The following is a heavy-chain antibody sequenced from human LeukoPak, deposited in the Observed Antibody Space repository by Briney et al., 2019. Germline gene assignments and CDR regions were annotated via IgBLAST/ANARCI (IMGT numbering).Heavy chain of an antibody. V-gene: IGHV3-23*01. D-gene: IGHD5-18*01. J-gene: IGHJ4*02. CDR3: AKEQQLWLLGYFDY. CDR1: GFTFSSYA. Sequence: GGSLRLSCAASGFTFSSYAMSWVRQAPGKGLEWVSTISGSGGSTDYAESAKGRFTISRDNSKNTLYLQMNSLRAEDAAVYYCAKEQQLWLLGYFDYWGQGALVTVSS. CDR2: ISGSGGST.